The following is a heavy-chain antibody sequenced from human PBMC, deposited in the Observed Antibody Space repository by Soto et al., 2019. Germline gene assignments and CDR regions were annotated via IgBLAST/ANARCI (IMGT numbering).Heavy chain of an antibody. CDR2: INSDGSST. CDR3: SRVGGSTWH. CDR1: VFTFSSYW. V-gene: IGHV3-74*01. D-gene: IGHD1-26*01. J-gene: IGHJ4*02. Sequence: WWSLRLSCSASVFTFSSYWMHWFRQAPGKGLVWVSRINSDGSSTNYADFVKGRFTISRDNAKNTLYLQMNSLRVEDTAVYYCSRVGGSTWHWGQGTLVTVSS.